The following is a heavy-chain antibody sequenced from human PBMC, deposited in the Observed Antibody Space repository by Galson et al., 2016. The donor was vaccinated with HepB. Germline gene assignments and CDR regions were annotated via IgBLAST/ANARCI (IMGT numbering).Heavy chain of an antibody. V-gene: IGHV1-8*01. CDR2: VNPDSGDT. Sequence: SVKVSCKASGYTFTSYDINWVRQATGQGLEWMGWVNPDSGDTGYAEKFQGRVTMTRNTSITTADMELSSLRSEDTAVYYCAQGRVYGDYFYYYTMDVWGQGTTVTVSS. CDR1: GYTFTSYD. CDR3: AQGRVYGDYFYYYTMDV. J-gene: IGHJ6*02. D-gene: IGHD4-17*01.